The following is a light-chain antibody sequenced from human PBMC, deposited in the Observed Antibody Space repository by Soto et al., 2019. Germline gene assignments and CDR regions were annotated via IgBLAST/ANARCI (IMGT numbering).Light chain of an antibody. CDR2: NNH. V-gene: IGLV1-44*01. CDR3: AAWDDSLNACV. CDR1: SSNIGSKT. J-gene: IGLJ1*01. Sequence: QSVLTQAPSASGTPGQRVTISCSGSSSNIGSKTVNSYQQLPGMAPKLLIFNNHQRPSGVPDRFSGSKSGTSASLAISGLQSEDEADYYCAAWDDSLNACVFGTGTKVTVL.